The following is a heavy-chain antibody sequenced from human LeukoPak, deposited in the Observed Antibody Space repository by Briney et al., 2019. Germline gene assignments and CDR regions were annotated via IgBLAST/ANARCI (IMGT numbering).Heavy chain of an antibody. J-gene: IGHJ4*02. V-gene: IGHV1-2*04. CDR1: GYTFTGYY. D-gene: IGHD3-10*01. Sequence: ASVKVSCRASGYTFTGYYMHWVRQAPGEGLEWMGWINPNSGGTNYAQKFQGWVTMTRDTSISTAYMELSRLSSDDTAVYYCASGGLLWFGEFGDYWGQGTLVTVSS. CDR2: INPNSGGT. CDR3: ASGGLLWFGEFGDY.